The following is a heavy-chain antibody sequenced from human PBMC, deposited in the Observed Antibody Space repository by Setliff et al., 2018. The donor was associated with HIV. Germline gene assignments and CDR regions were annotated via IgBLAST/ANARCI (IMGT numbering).Heavy chain of an antibody. V-gene: IGHV4-38-2*01. Sequence: SETLSLTCAVSGYSISSGYYWGWLRQPPGKGLEWIGSMYDRGSTYYNPSLKSRVTISVDSSKNQFSLKLNSVTAADTAVYYCARGGLYSPAPPGEGHFFDYWGQGTLVTVSS. D-gene: IGHD5-18*01. J-gene: IGHJ4*02. CDR1: GYSISSGYY. CDR2: MYDRGST. CDR3: ARGGLYSPAPPGEGHFFDY.